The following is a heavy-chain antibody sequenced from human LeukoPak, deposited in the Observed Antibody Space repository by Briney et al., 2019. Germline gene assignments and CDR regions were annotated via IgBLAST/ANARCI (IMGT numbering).Heavy chain of an antibody. J-gene: IGHJ5*02. CDR2: IYYSGST. Sequence: SETLSLTCTVFGGSISSYYWSWIRQPPGKGLEWIGYIYYSGSTNYNPSLKSRVTISVDTSKNQFSLKLSSVTAADTAVYYCARPDTAMVSHGFDPWSQGTLVTVSS. CDR3: ARPDTAMVSHGFDP. CDR1: GGSISSYY. V-gene: IGHV4-59*01. D-gene: IGHD5-18*01.